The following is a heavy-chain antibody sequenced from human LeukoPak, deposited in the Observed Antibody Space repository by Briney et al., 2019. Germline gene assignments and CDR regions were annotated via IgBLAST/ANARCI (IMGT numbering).Heavy chain of an antibody. CDR1: GFTFSTYE. CDR3: AKDVDYGDYVVY. V-gene: IGHV3-48*03. CDR2: IGSSGSTV. J-gene: IGHJ4*02. Sequence: GGSLRLSCAASGFTFSTYEMNWVRQAPGKGLEWVSYIGSSGSTVYYADSVKGRFTISRDNAKNSLYLQMNSLRAEDTAIYYCAKDVDYGDYVVYWGQGTLVTVSS. D-gene: IGHD4-17*01.